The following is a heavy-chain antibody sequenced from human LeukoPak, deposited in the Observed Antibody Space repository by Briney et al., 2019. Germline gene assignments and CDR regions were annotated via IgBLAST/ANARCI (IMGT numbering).Heavy chain of an antibody. V-gene: IGHV1-18*01. Sequence: ASVKVSCKASGYIFPNYGISWVRQAPGQGPEWLGWISAYNGNANYAQKLQGRVTLTTDSATTSAYMELRSLRSEDTAIYYCSRAGGVAVAGDYWGQGTLVSVSS. D-gene: IGHD3-16*01. J-gene: IGHJ4*02. CDR3: SRAGGVAVAGDY. CDR1: GYIFPNYG. CDR2: ISAYNGNA.